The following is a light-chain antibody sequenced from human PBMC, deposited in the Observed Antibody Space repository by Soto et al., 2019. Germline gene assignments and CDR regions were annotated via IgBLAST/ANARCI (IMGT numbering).Light chain of an antibody. J-gene: IGKJ3*01. V-gene: IGKV3-20*01. Sequence: EVVLTQSPGTLSLSPGERATLSCRASQSVAANYLAWYQQKRGQALRLLIYGASSRATGIPDRFSGSGSGTDFTLTISRLEPEDFSVYYCHQYGTAPLTFGPGTKVDIK. CDR2: GAS. CDR3: HQYGTAPLT. CDR1: QSVAANY.